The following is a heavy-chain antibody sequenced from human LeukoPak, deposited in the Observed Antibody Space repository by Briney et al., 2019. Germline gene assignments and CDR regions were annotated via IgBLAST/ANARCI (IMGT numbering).Heavy chain of an antibody. V-gene: IGHV3-21*04. CDR1: GFTFSSYS. D-gene: IGHD3-10*01. Sequence: PGGSLRLSCAASGFTFSSYSMNWVRQAPGKGLEWVSSISSSSSYIYYADSVKGRFTISRDNAKNSLYLQMNSLRAEDTAVYYCATDRAGKYGSGSYYPNWGQGTLVTVSS. CDR3: ATDRAGKYGSGSYYPN. J-gene: IGHJ4*02. CDR2: ISSSSSYI.